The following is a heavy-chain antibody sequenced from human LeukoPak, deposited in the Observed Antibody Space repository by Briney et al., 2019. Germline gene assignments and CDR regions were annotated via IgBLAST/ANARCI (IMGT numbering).Heavy chain of an antibody. D-gene: IGHD4-17*01. J-gene: IGHJ3*02. V-gene: IGHV5-51*01. CDR3: ARRGVTTYAFDI. CDR2: IYPGDSDT. Sequence: GASLKISCKGSGSIFTIYWIGWVRQLPGKGLEWMGIIYPGDSDTRYSPSFQGQVTISADKSISTAYLQWSSLKASDTAMYYCARRGVTTYAFDIWGQGTMVTVSS. CDR1: GSIFTIYW.